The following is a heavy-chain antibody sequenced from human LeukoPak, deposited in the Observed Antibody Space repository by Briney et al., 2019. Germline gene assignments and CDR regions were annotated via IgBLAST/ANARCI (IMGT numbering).Heavy chain of an antibody. D-gene: IGHD5-12*01. CDR3: AKGSQGRGYSGYDRIYNYYYYYGIDV. Sequence: PGRSLRLSCAASGFTFSSYGMHWVRQAPGKGLEWVAVISYDGSNKYYADSVKGRFTISRDNSKNTLYLQMNSLRAEDTAVYYCAKGSQGRGYSGYDRIYNYYYYYGIDVWGQGTTVTVSS. V-gene: IGHV3-30*18. CDR1: GFTFSSYG. J-gene: IGHJ6*02. CDR2: ISYDGSNK.